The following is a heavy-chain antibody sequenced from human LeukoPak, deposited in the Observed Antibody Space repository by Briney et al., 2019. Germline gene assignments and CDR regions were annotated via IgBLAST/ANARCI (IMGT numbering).Heavy chain of an antibody. D-gene: IGHD1-26*01. CDR1: GFTFSSYW. CDR2: IKQDGSEE. V-gene: IGHV3-7*01. Sequence: GGSLRLSCAASGFTFSSYWMSWVRQAPGKGLEWVANIKQDGSEENFVDSVKGRCTISRDNAKKSLYLQMNSLRAEDTAVYYCARGSSAGASLRHYYWGQGTLVTVSS. CDR3: ARGSSAGASLRHYY. J-gene: IGHJ4*02.